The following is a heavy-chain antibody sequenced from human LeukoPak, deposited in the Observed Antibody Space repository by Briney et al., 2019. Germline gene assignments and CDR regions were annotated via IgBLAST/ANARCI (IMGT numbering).Heavy chain of an antibody. J-gene: IGHJ4*02. Sequence: ASVKVSCKASGYTFTSYGISRVRQAPGQGLEWMGWISGYNGYTKYTQKVQGRVTMTRNTSISTAYMELSSLRSEDTAVYYCARGYGVRGVIIRPIGYWGQGTLVTVSS. D-gene: IGHD3-10*01. CDR3: ARGYGVRGVIIRPIGY. CDR1: GYTFTSYG. CDR2: ISGYNGYT. V-gene: IGHV1-18*01.